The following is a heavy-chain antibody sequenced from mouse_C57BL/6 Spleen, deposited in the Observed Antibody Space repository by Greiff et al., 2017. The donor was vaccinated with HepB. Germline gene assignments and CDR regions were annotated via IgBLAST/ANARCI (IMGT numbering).Heavy chain of an antibody. D-gene: IGHD2-4*01. CDR2: ISDGGSYT. CDR1: GFTFSSYA. J-gene: IGHJ3*01. V-gene: IGHV5-4*03. Sequence: EVKLVESGGGLVKPGGSLKLSCAASGFTFSSYAMSWVRQTPEKRLEWVATISDGGSYTYYPDNVKGRFTISRDNAKNNLYLQMSHLKSEDTAMYYCARGDDYGFAYWGQGTLVTVSA. CDR3: ARGDDYGFAY.